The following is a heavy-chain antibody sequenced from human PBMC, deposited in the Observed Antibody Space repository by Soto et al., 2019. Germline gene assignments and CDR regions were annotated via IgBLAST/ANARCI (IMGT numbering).Heavy chain of an antibody. V-gene: IGHV3-48*02. CDR1: GFTFSRYS. J-gene: IGHJ6*02. CDR3: VRHHEYYYGSGTYDYYGMYV. Sequence: EVQLEESGGGLVQPGGSLGLSCAASGFTFSRYSMNWVRQAPGKGLEWVSYISSSGVNIYYADFVKGRFTISRANAKNLVSLEMNSLRDEDTAVYFCVRHHEYYYGSGTYDYYGMYVWGQGTTVTVSS. D-gene: IGHD3-10*01. CDR2: ISSSGVNI.